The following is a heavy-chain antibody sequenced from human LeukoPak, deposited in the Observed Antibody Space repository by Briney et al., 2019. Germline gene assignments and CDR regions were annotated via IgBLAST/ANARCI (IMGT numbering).Heavy chain of an antibody. CDR2: IRSSSTYK. D-gene: IGHD6-25*01. CDR1: GLTLSSYN. Sequence: GGSLTLSCEPSGLTLSSYNMIWVRHAPGEGLEWVSSIRSSSTYKYYADSVEGRFTISRDNAQNSLYLQMSSLRAEDAAVYYCARRHHVGFLDSWGQGTLVTVSS. J-gene: IGHJ4*02. CDR3: ARRHHVGFLDS. V-gene: IGHV3-21*01.